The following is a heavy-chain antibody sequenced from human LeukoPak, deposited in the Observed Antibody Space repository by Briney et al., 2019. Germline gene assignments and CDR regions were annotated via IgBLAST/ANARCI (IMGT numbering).Heavy chain of an antibody. J-gene: IGHJ6*02. V-gene: IGHV3-30*18. CDR1: GFTFSSYG. CDR2: ISYDGSNK. CDR3: AKSPHRRNDFWSGYPRGGMDV. Sequence: GRSLRLSCAASGFTFSSYGMHWVRQAPGKGLEWVAVISYDGSNKYYADSVKGRFTISRDNSKNTLYLQMNSLRAEDTAAYYCAKSPHRRNDFWSGYPRGGMDVWGQGTTVTVSS. D-gene: IGHD3-3*01.